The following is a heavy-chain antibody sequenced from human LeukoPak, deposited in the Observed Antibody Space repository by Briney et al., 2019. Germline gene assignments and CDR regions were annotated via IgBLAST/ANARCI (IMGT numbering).Heavy chain of an antibody. CDR1: EFTFSGHW. Sequence: GGSLRLSCSASEFTFSGHWMSWVRQAPGKGLEWVAKIKPDGSEKYYVDSVKGRFTISRDNAKNSLYLQMNSLRAEDTAVYYCARDWGFKLDYWGQGTLVTVSP. CDR3: ARDWGFKLDY. J-gene: IGHJ4*02. CDR2: IKPDGSEK. V-gene: IGHV3-7*04. D-gene: IGHD7-27*01.